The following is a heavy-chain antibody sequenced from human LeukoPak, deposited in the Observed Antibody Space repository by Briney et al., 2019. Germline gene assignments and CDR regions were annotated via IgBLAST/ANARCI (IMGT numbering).Heavy chain of an antibody. CDR2: LYHPDST. CDR3: ARQFDSYFYYYLDV. J-gene: IGHJ6*03. Sequence: KPSETLSLTCAVYGGSFSGYYWSWIRQPPGKGLEWIGSLYHPDSTYYNPSLESRVTMSVGTSRNQFSLKLSFVTAADTAVYYCARQFDSYFYYYLDVWGTGTTVTVSS. CDR1: GGSFSGYY. D-gene: IGHD3-10*01. V-gene: IGHV4-34*01.